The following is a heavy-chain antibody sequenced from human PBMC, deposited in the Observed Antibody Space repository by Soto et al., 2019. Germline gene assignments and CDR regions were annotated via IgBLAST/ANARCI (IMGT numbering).Heavy chain of an antibody. Sequence: EVQLVESGGGLVQPGGSLRLSCAASGFTLSGYDIHWVRQATGKGLEWVSGIGSAGDTYYEDYVKGRFTISRENAKNSLYLQMNSLRVGDTAVYYCTRKTPTNGMAVWGQGPTVTVSS. D-gene: IGHD2-15*01. J-gene: IGHJ6*02. CDR2: IGSAGDT. CDR3: TRKTPTNGMAV. V-gene: IGHV3-13*01. CDR1: GFTLSGYD.